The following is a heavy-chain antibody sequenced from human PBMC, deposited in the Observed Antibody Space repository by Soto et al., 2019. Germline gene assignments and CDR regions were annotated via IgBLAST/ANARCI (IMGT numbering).Heavy chain of an antibody. CDR2: ISYSGST. J-gene: IGHJ4*02. D-gene: IGHD3-16*01. CDR1: GGFMSSHY. Sequence: SETLSLTCTVSGGFMSSHYRTWLRQPPGKGLEWIGYISYSGSTYYNPSLKSRVTISADTSRNQFSLKLSSVIAADTAVYYCARADPDASVGYWGQGTLVTVSS. CDR3: ARADPDASVGY. V-gene: IGHV4-59*11.